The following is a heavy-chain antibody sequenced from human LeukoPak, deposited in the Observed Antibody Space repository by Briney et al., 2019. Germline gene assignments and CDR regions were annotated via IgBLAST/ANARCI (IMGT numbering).Heavy chain of an antibody. J-gene: IGHJ6*02. CDR2: IGSPEET. CDR1: GFTFRTCA. CDR3: AKGHSNYYYYGMDV. V-gene: IGHV3-23*01. Sequence: RGSLTLSCAASGFTFRTCAMTWVRQAPGKGLEWVSSIGSPEETYYADSVKGRFTISRDNSKNTLYLQMNSLRAEDTAVYYCAKGHSNYYYYGMDVWGQGTTVTVSS. D-gene: IGHD5-18*01.